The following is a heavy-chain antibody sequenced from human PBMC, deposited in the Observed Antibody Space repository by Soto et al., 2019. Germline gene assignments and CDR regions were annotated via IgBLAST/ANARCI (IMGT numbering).Heavy chain of an antibody. V-gene: IGHV4-34*01. CDR3: ARGRLLLPEIDY. CDR1: GGSFSGYY. J-gene: IGHJ4*02. CDR2: SNHSGCT. Sequence: QVQLQQWGAGLLKPSETLSLTCAVYGGSFSGYYWSWIRKPPGKGLAWIGESNHSGCTNYNPSLKSRVTISVDTSKNQFSLKLSSVTAADTAVEYCARGRLLLPEIDYWCQVPLVTVSS. D-gene: IGHD3-22*01.